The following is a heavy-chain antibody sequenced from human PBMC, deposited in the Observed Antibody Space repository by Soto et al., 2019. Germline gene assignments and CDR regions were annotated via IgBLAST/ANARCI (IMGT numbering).Heavy chain of an antibody. CDR3: VRENYSSNWYDR. D-gene: IGHD4-4*01. CDR1: GASISTYY. Sequence: SETLSLTCTVSGASISTYYWAWIRQSPGRGLEWIGYISYTGSSNYNPSLKGRVTISVAPSKSQFSLKLRSVTAADTATYYCVRENYSSNWYDRWSKGTLVT. V-gene: IGHV4-59*13. J-gene: IGHJ5*02. CDR2: ISYTGSS.